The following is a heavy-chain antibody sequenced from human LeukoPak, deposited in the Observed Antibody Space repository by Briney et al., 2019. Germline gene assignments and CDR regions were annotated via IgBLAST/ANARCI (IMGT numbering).Heavy chain of an antibody. J-gene: IGHJ4*02. Sequence: GGSLRLSCAASGFALSMYTLHWVRQAPGKGLECVAIASYDGGNKYYADSVKGRFTISRDNSKNTLYLQMNSLRAEDTAVYYCAKEGRDCSSTSCYSFLDYWGQGTLVTVSS. V-gene: IGHV3-30-3*01. CDR2: ASYDGGNK. CDR3: AKEGRDCSSTSCYSFLDY. D-gene: IGHD2-2*01. CDR1: GFALSMYT.